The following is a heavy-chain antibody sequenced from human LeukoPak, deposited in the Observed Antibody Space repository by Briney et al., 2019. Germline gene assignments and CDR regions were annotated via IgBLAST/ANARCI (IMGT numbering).Heavy chain of an antibody. V-gene: IGHV3-33*06. CDR1: GFTFSSYG. Sequence: GGSLRLSCAASGFTFSSYGMHWVRQAPGKGLEWGAVIWYDGSNKYYADSVKGRFTISRDNSKNTLYLQMDSLRAEDTAVYYCAKDTYYGSGSSDYWGQGTLVTVSS. D-gene: IGHD3-10*01. J-gene: IGHJ4*02. CDR3: AKDTYYGSGSSDY. CDR2: IWYDGSNK.